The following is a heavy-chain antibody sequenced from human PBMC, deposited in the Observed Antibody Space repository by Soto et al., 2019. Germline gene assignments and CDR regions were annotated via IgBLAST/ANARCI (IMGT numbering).Heavy chain of an antibody. Sequence: GGSLRLSCAASGFTFSSYAMSWVRQAPGKGLEWVSAISGSGGSTYYADSVKGRFTISRDNSKNTLYLQMNSLRAEDTAVYYCANEYYDFWSGVGGVTFGSDAFDIWGQGTMVTVSS. D-gene: IGHD3-3*01. CDR1: GFTFSSYA. CDR2: ISGSGGST. CDR3: ANEYYDFWSGVGGVTFGSDAFDI. J-gene: IGHJ3*02. V-gene: IGHV3-23*01.